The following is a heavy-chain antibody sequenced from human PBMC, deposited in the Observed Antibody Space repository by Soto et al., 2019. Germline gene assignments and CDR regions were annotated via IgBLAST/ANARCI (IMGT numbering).Heavy chain of an antibody. CDR3: ASWRSYSGSYCFDY. V-gene: IGHV1-69*06. CDR1: GGTFNSYT. J-gene: IGHJ4*02. D-gene: IGHD1-26*01. CDR2: VVPMYDSV. Sequence: GASVKVSCKASGGTFNSYTINRVRQAPGRGLEWVGQVVPMYDSVNYAENFQGRVTITADKSTKTAYMELTSLRSEDTALYFCASWRSYSGSYCFDYWGQGTLVTVSS.